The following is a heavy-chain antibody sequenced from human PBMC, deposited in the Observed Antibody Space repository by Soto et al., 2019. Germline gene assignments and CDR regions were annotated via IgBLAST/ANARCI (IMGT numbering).Heavy chain of an antibody. V-gene: IGHV2-5*02. CDR2: MYWDDDK. Sequence: QITLNESGPTVVRPTETLTLTCRFSGFSLTTSGVGVGWIRQSPGKAPEWLALMYWDDDKRYSASLRSRLTITKDTSKNQVVLTVSDLDPTDTATYYCAHRVLRTVFGLVTTTAIYFDFWGQGTTVAVSS. D-gene: IGHD3-3*01. CDR1: GFSLTTSGVG. J-gene: IGHJ4*02. CDR3: AHRVLRTVFGLVTTTAIYFDF.